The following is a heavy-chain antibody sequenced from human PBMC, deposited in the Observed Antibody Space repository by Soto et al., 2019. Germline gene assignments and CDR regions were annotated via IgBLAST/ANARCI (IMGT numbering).Heavy chain of an antibody. CDR2: IYYSGST. CDR1: GGSISSYY. CDR3: AGRRHYYDSSGYPDFDY. J-gene: IGHJ4*02. V-gene: IGHV4-59*12. D-gene: IGHD3-22*01. Sequence: PSETLSLTCTVSGGSISSYYWSWIRQPPGKGLEWIGYIYYSGSTNYNPSLKSRVTISVDTSKNQFSLKLSSVTAADTAVYYCAGRRHYYDSSGYPDFDYWGQGTLVTVSS.